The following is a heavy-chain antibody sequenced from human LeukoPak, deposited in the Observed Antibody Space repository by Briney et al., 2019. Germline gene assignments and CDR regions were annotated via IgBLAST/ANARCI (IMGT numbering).Heavy chain of an antibody. CDR3: ARGGGSGRWGSAFDM. V-gene: IGHV3-30*03. D-gene: IGHD6-19*01. CDR2: ISHDGSNK. Sequence: GGSLRLSCAASGFTFSSYGMHWVRQPPGKGLEWVAVISHDGSNKYYADSVKGRFTISRNNAKNSVYLQMNSLRDEDTAVYYCARGGGSGRWGSAFDMWGQGTMVTVSS. J-gene: IGHJ3*02. CDR1: GFTFSSYG.